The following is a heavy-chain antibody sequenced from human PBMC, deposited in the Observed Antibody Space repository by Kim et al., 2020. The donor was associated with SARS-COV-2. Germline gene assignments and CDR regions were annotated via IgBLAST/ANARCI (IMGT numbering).Heavy chain of an antibody. CDR2: IYPGDSDT. CDR3: ARLALLQPGAFDI. V-gene: IGHV5-51*01. J-gene: IGHJ3*02. CDR1: GYSFTSYW. D-gene: IGHD3-3*01. Sequence: GESLKISCKGSGYSFTSYWIGCVRQMPGKCLEWMGIIYPGDSDTRYSPSFQGQVTISADKSISTAYLQWSSLKASDTAMYYCARLALLQPGAFDIWGQGTMVTVSS.